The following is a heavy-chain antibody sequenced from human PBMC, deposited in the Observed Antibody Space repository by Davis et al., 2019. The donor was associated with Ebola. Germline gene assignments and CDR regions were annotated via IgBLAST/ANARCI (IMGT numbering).Heavy chain of an antibody. CDR3: ARGDKYYDILTGYYDY. V-gene: IGHV3-66*01. D-gene: IGHD3-9*01. CDR1: GFNFRDYH. CDR2: IYSGGST. Sequence: GGSLRLSCAASGFNFRDYHMSWVRQAPGKGLEWVSVIYSGGSTYYADSVKGRFTISRDNSKNTLYLQMNSLRAEDTAVYYCARGDKYYDILTGYYDYWGQGTLVTVSS. J-gene: IGHJ4*02.